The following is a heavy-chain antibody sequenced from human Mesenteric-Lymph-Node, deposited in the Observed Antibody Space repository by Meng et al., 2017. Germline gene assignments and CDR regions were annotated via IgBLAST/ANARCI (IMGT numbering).Heavy chain of an antibody. CDR1: GGSFSGYY. Sequence: SETLSLTCAVYGGSFSGYYWSWIRQPPGKGLEWIGEINHSGSTNYNPSLKSRVTISVDTSKNQFSLKLSSVTAADTAVYYCARGFYDSSWFDPWGQGTLVTVSS. J-gene: IGHJ5*02. CDR3: ARGFYDSSWFDP. V-gene: IGHV4-34*01. CDR2: INHSGST. D-gene: IGHD3-22*01.